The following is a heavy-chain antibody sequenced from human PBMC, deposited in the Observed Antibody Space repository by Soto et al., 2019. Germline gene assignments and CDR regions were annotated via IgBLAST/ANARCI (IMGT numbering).Heavy chain of an antibody. V-gene: IGHV3-30-3*01. J-gene: IGHJ4*02. CDR2: ISYDGSNK. D-gene: IGHD3-22*01. Sequence: QVQLVESGGGVVQPGRSLRLSCAASGFTFSSYAMHWVRQAPGKGLEWVAVISYDGSNKYYADSVKGRFTISRDNSKNTLYLQMNSLRAEDTAVYYCARPQLITMIVVVPEFDYWGQGTLVTVSS. CDR3: ARPQLITMIVVVPEFDY. CDR1: GFTFSSYA.